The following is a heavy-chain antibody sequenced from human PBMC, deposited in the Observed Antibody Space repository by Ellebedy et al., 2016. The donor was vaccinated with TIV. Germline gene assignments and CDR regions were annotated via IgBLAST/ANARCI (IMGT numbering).Heavy chain of an antibody. CDR1: GLIFSNYQ. CDR2: IGQSENDK. J-gene: IGHJ4*02. CDR3: ARAPPGSGPDY. V-gene: IGHV3-48*03. D-gene: IGHD6-19*01. Sequence: GGSLRLSXAASGLIFSNYQFNWVRQAPGKGLEWLSFIGQSENDKHYADSVKGRFTVSRDNAKNSLYLQMTSLITEDTAVYYCARAPPGSGPDYWGQGTLVTVSS.